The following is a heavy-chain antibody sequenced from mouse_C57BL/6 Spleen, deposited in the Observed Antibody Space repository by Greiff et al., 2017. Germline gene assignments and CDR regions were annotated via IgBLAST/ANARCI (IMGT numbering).Heavy chain of an antibody. CDR1: GYTFTSYW. CDR2: IDPSDSYT. Sequence: QVQLQQPGAELVMPGASVKLSCKASGYTFTSYWMHWVKQRPGQGLEWIGEIDPSDSYTNYNQKFKGKSTLTVDKSSSTAYMQLSSLTSEDSAVYDCARLGDSNWYFDVWGTGTTVTVSS. V-gene: IGHV1-69*01. J-gene: IGHJ1*03. CDR3: ARLGDSNWYFDV. D-gene: IGHD2-5*01.